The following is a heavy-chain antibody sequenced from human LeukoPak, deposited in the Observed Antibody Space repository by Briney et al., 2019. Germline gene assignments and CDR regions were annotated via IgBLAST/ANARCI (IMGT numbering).Heavy chain of an antibody. Sequence: GASVKVSCKASGYTFCSYGIYWGRQAPGQGLEWMGWISAHNADTHYAQKLQGRGTMTTDTSTTTVYMELKSLRADDTAVYYCARGVRYSYGFGPGLNFDYWGQGTLVTVSS. CDR2: ISAHNADT. CDR1: GYTFCSYG. V-gene: IGHV1-18*01. D-gene: IGHD5-18*01. J-gene: IGHJ4*02. CDR3: ARGVRYSYGFGPGLNFDY.